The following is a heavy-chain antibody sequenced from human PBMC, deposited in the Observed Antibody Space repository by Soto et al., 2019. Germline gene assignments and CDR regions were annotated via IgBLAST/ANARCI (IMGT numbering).Heavy chain of an antibody. V-gene: IGHV2-5*02. CDR3: ARGLRYCSSTNCPNCFDP. J-gene: IGHJ5*02. CDR2: IYWDDDK. D-gene: IGHD2-2*01. CDR1: GFSLSMSGVG. Sequence: SGPTLVNPTQTLTLTCTFSGFSLSMSGVGVGWIRQPPGKALEWLALIYWDDDKRYSQSLKSRLTITKDTSKNQVVLTMTNMDPVDTATFYCARGLRYCSSTNCPNCFDPWGQGTLVTVSS.